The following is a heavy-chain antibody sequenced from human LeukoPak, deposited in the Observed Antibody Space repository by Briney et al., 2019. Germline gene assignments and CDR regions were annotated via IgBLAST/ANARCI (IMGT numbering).Heavy chain of an antibody. CDR2: INPNSGGT. D-gene: IGHD3-10*01. V-gene: IGHV1-2*02. J-gene: IGHJ6*03. CDR1: GYTFTGYY. Sequence: ASVKVSCKASGYTFTGYYIHWVRQAPGQGLGWMGWINPNSGGTNYAQKFQGRVTMTRDTSISTVYMELSSLRSEDTAVYYCARDSWGGFGELLSRDYYYYYMDVWGKGTTVTVSS. CDR3: ARDSWGGFGELLSRDYYYYYMDV.